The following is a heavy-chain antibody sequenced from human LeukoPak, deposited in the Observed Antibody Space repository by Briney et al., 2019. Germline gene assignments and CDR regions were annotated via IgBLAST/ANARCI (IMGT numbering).Heavy chain of an antibody. D-gene: IGHD5-18*01. CDR1: RYTFTSYY. CDR2: MNPNSGNT. V-gene: IGHV1-8*01. CDR3: GRYNGGTAMAYYYYYYMDV. Sequence: ASVKVSCKASRYTFTSYYINWVRQATGQGREWMGWMNPNSGNTGYAQKLQGRVNMTRNTSISTAYMELSSLRSEDTAVYYCGRYNGGTAMAYYYYYYMDVWGKGATVIISS. J-gene: IGHJ6*03.